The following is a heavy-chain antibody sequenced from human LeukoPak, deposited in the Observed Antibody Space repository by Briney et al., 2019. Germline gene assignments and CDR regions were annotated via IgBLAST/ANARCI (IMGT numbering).Heavy chain of an antibody. Sequence: SETLSLTCTVSGGSISSYYWSWIRQPPGKGLEWIGYIYYSGSISYNPSLKSRVTISVDTSKNQFSLELSSVTAADTAVYYCARGYSGSYGRFDYWGQGTLVTVSS. J-gene: IGHJ4*02. CDR2: IYYSGSI. CDR1: GGSISSYY. CDR3: ARGYSGSYGRFDY. D-gene: IGHD1-26*01. V-gene: IGHV4-59*01.